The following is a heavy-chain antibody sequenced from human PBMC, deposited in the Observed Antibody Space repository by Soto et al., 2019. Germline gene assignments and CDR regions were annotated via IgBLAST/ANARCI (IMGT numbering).Heavy chain of an antibody. J-gene: IGHJ6*03. Sequence: ASVKVSCKASGYTFTSYYMHWVRQAPGQGLEWMGIINPSGGSTSYAQKFQGRVTMTRDTSTSTVYMELSSLRSEDTAVYYCARAHIVVVVAAAPDYYYYMDVWGKGTTVTAP. CDR3: ARAHIVVVVAAAPDYYYYMDV. CDR2: INPSGGST. CDR1: GYTFTSYY. D-gene: IGHD2-15*01. V-gene: IGHV1-46*03.